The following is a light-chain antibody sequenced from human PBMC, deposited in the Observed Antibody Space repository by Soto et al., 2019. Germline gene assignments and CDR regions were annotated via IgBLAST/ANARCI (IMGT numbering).Light chain of an antibody. Sequence: DIQMTQSPSTLSASVGDRVTITCRASQSISSWLAWYQQKPGNAPQLLIYKASSLESGVPSRFSGSGSGTEFTLTISSLQPDDFATYYCQQYNSYWTFGQGTKVEIK. J-gene: IGKJ1*01. CDR1: QSISSW. CDR3: QQYNSYWT. V-gene: IGKV1-5*03. CDR2: KAS.